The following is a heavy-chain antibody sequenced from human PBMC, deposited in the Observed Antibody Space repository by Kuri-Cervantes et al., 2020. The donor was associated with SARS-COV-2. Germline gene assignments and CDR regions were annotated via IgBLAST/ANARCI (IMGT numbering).Heavy chain of an antibody. D-gene: IGHD3-22*01. CDR3: ARVGPTYYYDSSGYYYLDY. CDR2: ISAYNGNT. Sequence: ASVKVSCKASGYTFTSYGISWVRQAPGQGLEWMGWISAYNGNTNYAQKFQGRVTMTRDTSISTAYMELSRLRSDDTAVYYCARVGPTYYYDSSGYYYLDYWGQGNLVNVSS. V-gene: IGHV1-18*01. CDR1: GYTFTSYG. J-gene: IGHJ4*02.